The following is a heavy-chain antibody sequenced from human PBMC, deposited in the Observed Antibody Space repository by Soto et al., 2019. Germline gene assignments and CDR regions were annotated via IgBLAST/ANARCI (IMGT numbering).Heavy chain of an antibody. V-gene: IGHV4-30-2*01. D-gene: IGHD3-22*01. CDR3: DRDMITMIDNWFDT. J-gene: IGHJ5*02. Sequence: SETLSLTCAVSGGSISSGGYSWSWIRQPPGKGLEWIGYIYHSGSTYYNPSLKSRVTISVDRSKNQFSLKLSSVTAADTAVYYCDRDMITMIDNWFDTWGQGTLVTVSS. CDR2: IYHSGST. CDR1: GGSISSGGYS.